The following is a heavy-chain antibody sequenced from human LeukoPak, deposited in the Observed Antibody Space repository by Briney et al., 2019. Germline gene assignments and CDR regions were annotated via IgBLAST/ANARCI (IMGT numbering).Heavy chain of an antibody. CDR3: ARAYCGGDCYFPNWFDP. Sequence: SQTLSLTSAVSGGSISSGGYSWSWLRPPPGKGLEWIGYIYHSGSTYYNPSLKSRVTISVDRSKNQFSLKLSSVTAADTAVYYCARAYCGGDCYFPNWFDPWGQGTLVTVSS. CDR2: IYHSGST. CDR1: GGSISSGGYS. V-gene: IGHV4-30-2*01. J-gene: IGHJ5*02. D-gene: IGHD2-21*02.